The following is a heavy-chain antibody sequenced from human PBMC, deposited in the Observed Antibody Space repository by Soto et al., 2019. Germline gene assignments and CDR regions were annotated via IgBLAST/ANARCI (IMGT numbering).Heavy chain of an antibody. J-gene: IGHJ5*02. CDR2: ISSSSSYI. D-gene: IGHD3-10*01. CDR3: ASGSGRPHNWFDP. V-gene: IGHV3-21*01. CDR1: GFTFSSYS. Sequence: GGSLRLSCAASGFTFSSYSMNWVRQAPGKGLEWVSSISSSSSYIYYADSVKGRFTISRDNAKNSLYLQMNSLRAEDTAVYYCASGSGRPHNWFDPWGQGTLVTV.